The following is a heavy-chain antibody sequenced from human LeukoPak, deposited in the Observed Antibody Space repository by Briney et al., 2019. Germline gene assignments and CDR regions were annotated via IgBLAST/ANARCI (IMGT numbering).Heavy chain of an antibody. Sequence: SETLSLTCTVSGGSISSSSYYWGWIRQPPGKGLEWIGGIYYSGSTYYNPSLKSRVTISVDTSKNQFSLKLSSVTAADTAVYYCARGLGDRTISSWPGRGVGSYWYFDLWGRGTLVTVSS. D-gene: IGHD1/OR15-1a*01. CDR3: ARGLGDRTISSWPGRGVGSYWYFDL. V-gene: IGHV4-39*07. CDR1: GGSISSSSYY. CDR2: IYYSGST. J-gene: IGHJ2*01.